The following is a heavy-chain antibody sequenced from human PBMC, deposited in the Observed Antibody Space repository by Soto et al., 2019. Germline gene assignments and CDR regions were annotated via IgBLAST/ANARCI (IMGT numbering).Heavy chain of an antibody. CDR2: IFYSGGIT. V-gene: IGHV3-66*01. D-gene: IGHD2-2*01. Sequence: EVQLVESGGGLVQPGGSLRLSCAASGFDVSENYMTWVRQAPGKGLKWVSLIFYSGGITYYTDSVKGRFTISRDHSKNTLYLQMNSLRAEDTAVYYCARGGRWLQYQFDYWGQGTLVTVSS. CDR3: ARGGRWLQYQFDY. J-gene: IGHJ4*02. CDR1: GFDVSENY.